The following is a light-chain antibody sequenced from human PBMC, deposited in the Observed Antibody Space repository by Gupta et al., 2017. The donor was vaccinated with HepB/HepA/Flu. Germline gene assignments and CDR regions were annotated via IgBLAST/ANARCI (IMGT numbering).Light chain of an antibody. J-gene: IGLJ1*01. CDR3: CSYAGSHNWV. V-gene: IGLV2-11*01. Sequence: QSALTQPRSVSESPGQSVTISCTGTSSDVGGYNCVSWYQQHPGKAPKLMIYDVTKRPSGVPDRFSGSKSGNTASLTISGLQAEDEADYYCCSYAGSHNWVFGTGTKLTVL. CDR1: SSDVGGYNC. CDR2: DVT.